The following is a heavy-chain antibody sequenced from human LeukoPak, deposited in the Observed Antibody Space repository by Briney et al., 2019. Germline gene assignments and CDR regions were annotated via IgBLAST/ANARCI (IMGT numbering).Heavy chain of an antibody. D-gene: IGHD3-10*01. CDR3: ASRGGFSYFDY. J-gene: IGHJ4*02. Sequence: GGSLRLSCAASGFTFSSYGMHWVRQAPGKGLEWVSVIYSGGSTYYADSVKGRFTISRHNSKNTLYLQMNSLRAEDTAVYYCASRGGFSYFDYWGQGTLVTVSS. CDR2: IYSGGST. V-gene: IGHV3-NL1*01. CDR1: GFTFSSYG.